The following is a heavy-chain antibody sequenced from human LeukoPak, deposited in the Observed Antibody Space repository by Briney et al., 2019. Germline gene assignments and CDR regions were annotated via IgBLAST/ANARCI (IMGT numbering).Heavy chain of an antibody. CDR2: ISPNADNI. CDR3: VTESGWLFDF. J-gene: IGHJ4*02. CDR1: GFHFSDRY. Sequence: GGSLRLSCAAAGFHFSDRYMSWIRQAPGKGVEWVAYISPNADNIHYADSVKGRFTISRDNAKNSLFLQVTSLRAEDTAVYYCVTESGWLFDFWGQGTLVTVSS. V-gene: IGHV3-11*04. D-gene: IGHD6-19*01.